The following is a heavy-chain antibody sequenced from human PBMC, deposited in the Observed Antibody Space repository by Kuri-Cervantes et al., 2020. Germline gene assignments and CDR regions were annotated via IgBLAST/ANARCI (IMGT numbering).Heavy chain of an antibody. CDR3: AGGSLAAATTT. CDR1: GGSISSGDYY. V-gene: IGHV4-30-4*01. D-gene: IGHD6-13*01. CDR2: IYYSGST. J-gene: IGHJ5*02. Sequence: SETLSLTCTVSGGSISSGDYYWSWIRQPPGKGLEWIGYIYYSGSTYYNPSLKSRVTISVDTSKNQFSLKLSSVTAADTAVYYCAGGSLAAATTTWGQGTLVTVSS.